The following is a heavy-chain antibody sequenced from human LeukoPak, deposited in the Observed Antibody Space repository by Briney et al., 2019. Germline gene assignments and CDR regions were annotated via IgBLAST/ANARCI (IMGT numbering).Heavy chain of an antibody. CDR3: AKSKEGGDDFLYYFDY. CDR1: GFTFSSYA. D-gene: IGHD3-3*01. Sequence: GGSLRLSCAASGFTFSSYAMSWVRRAPGKGLEGVSAISGSGGSTYYADSVKGRFTISRDNSKNTLYLQMNSLRGEDTAVYYRAKSKEGGDDFLYYFDYWGQGTLVTVSS. V-gene: IGHV3-23*01. CDR2: ISGSGGST. J-gene: IGHJ4*02.